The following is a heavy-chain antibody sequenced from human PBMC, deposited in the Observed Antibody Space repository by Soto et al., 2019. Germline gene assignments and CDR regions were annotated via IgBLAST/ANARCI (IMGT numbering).Heavy chain of an antibody. V-gene: IGHV1-69*12. CDR2: IIPIFGTA. CDR3: ARTPLGPYGMAV. CDR1: GGTFSSYA. J-gene: IGHJ6*02. Sequence: QVQLVQSGAEVKKPGSSVKVSCKASGGTFSSYAISWVRQAPGQGLEWMGGIIPIFGTANYAQKFQGRVXIXAXXSTSTAYMALRSLRSEDTAVYYCARTPLGPYGMAVWGQGTTVTVSS.